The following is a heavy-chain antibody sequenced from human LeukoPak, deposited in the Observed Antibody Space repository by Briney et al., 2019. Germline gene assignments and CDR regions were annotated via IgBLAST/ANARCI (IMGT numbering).Heavy chain of an antibody. CDR2: IYTSGST. V-gene: IGHV4-4*07. J-gene: IGHJ3*02. CDR3: ARLIRYDSSGYYLGAFDI. D-gene: IGHD3-22*01. CDR1: GGSISSYY. Sequence: SETLSLTCTVSGGSISSYYWSWIRQPAGKGLEWIGRIYTSGSTNYNPSLKSRVTISVDTSKNQFSLKLSSVTAADTAVYYCARLIRYDSSGYYLGAFDIWGQGTMVTVSS.